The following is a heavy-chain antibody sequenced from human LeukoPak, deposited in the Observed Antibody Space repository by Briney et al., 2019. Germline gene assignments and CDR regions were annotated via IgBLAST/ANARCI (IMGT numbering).Heavy chain of an antibody. CDR2: ISGSGVNT. J-gene: IGHJ4*02. V-gene: IGHV3-23*01. Sequence: GGSLRLSCAASGFTFSNYAMSWVRQAPGKGLEWVSAISGSGVNTYYADSVKGRFTISRDNSNNTLYLQMNSLRAEDTAVYYCAKDGVITMVRGANFDYWGQGTLVTVSS. CDR1: GFTFSNYA. CDR3: AKDGVITMVRGANFDY. D-gene: IGHD3-10*01.